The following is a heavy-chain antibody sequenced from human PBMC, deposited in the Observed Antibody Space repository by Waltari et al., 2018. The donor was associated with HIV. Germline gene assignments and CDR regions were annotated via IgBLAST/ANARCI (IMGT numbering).Heavy chain of an antibody. CDR1: GCIFGTYS. CDR3: ARDYCSSTSCTVDY. V-gene: IGHV3-48*01. CDR2: ISSSSTTI. J-gene: IGHJ4*02. Sequence: EVQLVESGGGLVQPGGYLRTSCSASGCIFGTYSMNWVRQAPGKGLEWVSHISSSSTTIYYADSVKGRFTISRDNAKNSLYLQMNSLRAEDTAVYYCARDYCSSTSCTVDYWGQGTLVTVSS. D-gene: IGHD2-2*01.